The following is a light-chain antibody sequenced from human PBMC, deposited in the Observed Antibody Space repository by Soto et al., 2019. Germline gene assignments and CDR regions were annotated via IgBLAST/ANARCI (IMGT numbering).Light chain of an antibody. CDR3: QHFGSSQST. CDR1: QSVSSTY. J-gene: IGKJ2*01. Sequence: EIVLTQSPGTLSLSPGERATLSCRASQSVSSTYLAWYQQKPGQAPRLLIYGTSSRATGIPDRFSGSGSGTDFTLTISRLEPEDFAVYYCQHFGSSQSTFGQGTKLEIK. CDR2: GTS. V-gene: IGKV3-20*01.